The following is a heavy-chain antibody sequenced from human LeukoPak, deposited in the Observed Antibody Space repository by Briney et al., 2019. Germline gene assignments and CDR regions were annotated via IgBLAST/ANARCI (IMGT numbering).Heavy chain of an antibody. CDR3: ARRLRARQPHAFDI. CDR2: IYYSGST. Sequence: PSETLSLTCTVSGGSISSGGYSWSWIRQHPGKGLEWIGYIYYSGSTYYNPSLKSRVTISVDTSKNQFSLKLSSVTAADTAVYYCARRLRARQPHAFDIWGQGTMVTVSS. J-gene: IGHJ3*02. CDR1: GGSISSGGYS. D-gene: IGHD2-21*02. V-gene: IGHV4-31*03.